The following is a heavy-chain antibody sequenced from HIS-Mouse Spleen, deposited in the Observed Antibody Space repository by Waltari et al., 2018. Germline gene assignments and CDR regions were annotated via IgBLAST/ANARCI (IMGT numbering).Heavy chain of an antibody. V-gene: IGHV4-39*07. CDR1: DGSISSRSYY. D-gene: IGHD6-13*01. Sequence: QLQLQESGPGLVKPSETLSLTCTVSDGSISSRSYYWGWIRQPPGKGLEWIGSIYYSGRTYYNPSLKSRVTISVDTSKNQFSLKLSSVTAADTAVYYCAREIPYSSSWYDWYFDLWGRGTLVTVSS. CDR2: IYYSGRT. J-gene: IGHJ2*01. CDR3: AREIPYSSSWYDWYFDL.